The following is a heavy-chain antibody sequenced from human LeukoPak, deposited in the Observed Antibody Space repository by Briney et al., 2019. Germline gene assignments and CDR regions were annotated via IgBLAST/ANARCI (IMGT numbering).Heavy chain of an antibody. V-gene: IGHV3-23*01. J-gene: IGHJ4*02. CDR2: ISGSGGST. Sequence: GGSLRLSCAASGFTFSSYAMSWVGQAPGKGLEWVSAISGSGGSTYYADSVKGRFTISRDNSKNTLYVQMNSLSAEDTAVYYCGKGGTGTDVRFDYWGQGTLVTVSS. D-gene: IGHD1-1*01. CDR3: GKGGTGTDVRFDY. CDR1: GFTFSSYA.